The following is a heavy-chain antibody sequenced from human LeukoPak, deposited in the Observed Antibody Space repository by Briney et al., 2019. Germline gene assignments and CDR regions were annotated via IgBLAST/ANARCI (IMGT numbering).Heavy chain of an antibody. J-gene: IGHJ5*02. CDR3: ARAVNYYGTNNWFDP. Sequence: ASVKVSCKASGGTFSSYAISWVRQAPGQGLEWMGGIIPIFGTANYAQKFQGRVTITADKSTSTAYMELRSLRSDDTAVYYCARAVNYYGTNNWFDPWGQGTLVTVSS. CDR2: IIPIFGTA. V-gene: IGHV1-69*06. D-gene: IGHD3-10*01. CDR1: GGTFSSYA.